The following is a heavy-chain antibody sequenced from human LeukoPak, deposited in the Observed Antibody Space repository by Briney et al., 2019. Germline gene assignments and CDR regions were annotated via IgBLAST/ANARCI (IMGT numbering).Heavy chain of an antibody. J-gene: IGHJ6*03. V-gene: IGHV1-2*02. CDR1: GYTFTDYY. CDR2: INSNTGGT. D-gene: IGHD2-2*01. Sequence: ASVKVSCKASGYTFTDYYMHWVRQAPGQGLEWMGWINSNTGGTKYAQNFQGRVTMTRDTSISTADMELSGLRSDDTAVYYCAREKNSPTAYYMDVWGKGTTVTVSS. CDR3: AREKNSPTAYYMDV.